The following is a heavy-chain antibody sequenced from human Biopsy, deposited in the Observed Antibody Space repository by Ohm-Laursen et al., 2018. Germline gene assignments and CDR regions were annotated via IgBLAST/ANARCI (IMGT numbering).Heavy chain of an antibody. D-gene: IGHD2-15*01. CDR3: GNEVHGRDY. CDR2: INQAGTT. V-gene: IGHV4-34*08. CDR1: GKTLSDYQ. Sequence: GTLSLTCAVFGKTLSDYQWSWIHQPPGKGLEWIGQINQAGTTNYNPSLKSRVSISADASKYEFSLRLTSVTAADTAVYLCGNEVHGRDYWGLGAQVTVSS. J-gene: IGHJ4*02.